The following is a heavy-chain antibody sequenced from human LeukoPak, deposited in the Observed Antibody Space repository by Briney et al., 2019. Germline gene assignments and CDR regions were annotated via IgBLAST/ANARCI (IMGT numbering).Heavy chain of an antibody. D-gene: IGHD6-19*01. J-gene: IGHJ4*02. Sequence: SETLSLTCTVSGGSISSSSYYWGWIRQPPGKGLEWIGSIYYSGSTNYNPSLKSRVTISVDTSKNQFSLKLSSVTAADTAVYYCARHFIAVSGKLDYWGQGTLVTVSS. CDR3: ARHFIAVSGKLDY. CDR2: IYYSGST. CDR1: GGSISSSSYY. V-gene: IGHV4-39*01.